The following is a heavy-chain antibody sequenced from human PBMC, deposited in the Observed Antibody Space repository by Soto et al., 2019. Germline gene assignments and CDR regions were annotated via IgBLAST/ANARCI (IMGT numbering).Heavy chain of an antibody. Sequence: GGSLRLSCAASGFTFSSYGMHWVRQAPGKGLEWVAVIWYDGSNKYYADSVKGRFTISRDNSKNTLYLQMNSLRAEDTAVYYCARDYSDYGGNSAYYYYGMDVWGQGTTVTVSS. CDR3: ARDYSDYGGNSAYYYYGMDV. V-gene: IGHV3-33*01. CDR1: GFTFSSYG. CDR2: IWYDGSNK. J-gene: IGHJ6*02. D-gene: IGHD4-17*01.